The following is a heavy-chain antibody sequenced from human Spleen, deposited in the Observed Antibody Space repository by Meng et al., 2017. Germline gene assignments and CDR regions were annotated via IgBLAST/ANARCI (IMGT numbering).Heavy chain of an antibody. Sequence: GGSLRLSCAASGFTFSSYSTNWVRQAPGKGLEWVSSISSSSSYIYYADSVKGRFTIPRDNAKNSLYLQMNSLIAEDTAVYYCARDGYDILAGYYVEQGYFAYWGQGTLVTVSS. CDR3: ARDGYDILAGYYVEQGYFAY. CDR2: ISSSSSYI. J-gene: IGHJ4*02. D-gene: IGHD3-9*01. CDR1: GFTFSSYS. V-gene: IGHV3-21*01.